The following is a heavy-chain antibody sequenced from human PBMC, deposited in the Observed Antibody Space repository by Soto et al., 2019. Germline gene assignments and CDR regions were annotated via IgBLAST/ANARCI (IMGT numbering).Heavy chain of an antibody. CDR3: AKDLPSGLIGY. CDR1: GFTFSSYA. D-gene: IGHD2-15*01. V-gene: IGHV3-23*01. J-gene: IGHJ4*02. Sequence: GGSVRLSCAASGFTFSSYAMSWVRQAPGKGLEWVSAISGSGGSTYYADSVKGRFTISRDNSKNTLYLQMNSLRAEDTAAYYCAKDLPSGLIGYWGQGTLVTVSS. CDR2: ISGSGGST.